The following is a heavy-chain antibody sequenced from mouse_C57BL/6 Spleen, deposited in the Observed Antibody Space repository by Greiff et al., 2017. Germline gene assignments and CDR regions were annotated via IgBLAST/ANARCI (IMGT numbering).Heavy chain of an antibody. J-gene: IGHJ2*01. CDR3: ARPLCLRGFDY. V-gene: IGHV1-26*01. CDR1: GYTFTDYY. Sequence: EVQLQQSGPELVKPGASVKISCKASGYTFTDYYMNWVKQSNGKSLEWIGDINPNNGGTSYNQKFKGKATLTVYKSSSTAYMELRSLTSEDSAVYYCARPLCLRGFDYWGQGTTLTVSS. D-gene: IGHD2-2*01. CDR2: INPNNGGT.